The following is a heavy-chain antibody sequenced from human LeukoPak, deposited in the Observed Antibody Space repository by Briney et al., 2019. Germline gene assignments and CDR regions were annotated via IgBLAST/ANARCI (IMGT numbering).Heavy chain of an antibody. V-gene: IGHV3-23*01. CDR1: GFTFSSYA. Sequence: GGSLRLSCAASGFTFSSYAMNWVRQAPGKGLEWVSVISSSGGTTYYSDSVKGRFIISRDNAKNSLYLQMNSLRAEDTAVYYCARRGDFIDYWGQGTLVTVSS. CDR3: ARRGDFIDY. J-gene: IGHJ4*02. D-gene: IGHD7-27*01. CDR2: ISSSGGTT.